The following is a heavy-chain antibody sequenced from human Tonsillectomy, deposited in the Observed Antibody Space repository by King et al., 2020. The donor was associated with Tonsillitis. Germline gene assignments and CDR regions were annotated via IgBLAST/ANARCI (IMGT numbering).Heavy chain of an antibody. D-gene: IGHD5/OR15-5a*01. CDR2: ISSTSSYI. CDR3: ARDIYDLGSSDYYGRDV. Sequence: DVQLVESGGGLVKPGGSRRLSCAAAGVTVSSYTMNWIRQAPGKGLEWVSSISSTSSYIYYADSVKGRFTICRDNAKNSRYLQLNGLRAEDTAVYYCARDIYDLGSSDYYGRDVGGQGTTATVS. J-gene: IGHJ6*02. CDR1: GVTVSSYT. V-gene: IGHV3-21*01.